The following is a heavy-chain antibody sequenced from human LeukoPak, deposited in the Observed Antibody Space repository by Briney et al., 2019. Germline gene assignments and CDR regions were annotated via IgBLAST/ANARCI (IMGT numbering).Heavy chain of an antibody. CDR3: ARDDSGSGPFDY. V-gene: IGHV3-30*04. D-gene: IGHD1-26*01. CDR1: GFTFSTYA. CDR2: ISYDGSNK. Sequence: GGSLRLSCVASGFTFSTYAIHWVRQAPGKGLEWVAVISYDGSNKYYADSVKGRFTISRDNSKNTLYLQMNSLRAEDTAVYYCARDDSGSGPFDYWGQGTLVTVSS. J-gene: IGHJ4*02.